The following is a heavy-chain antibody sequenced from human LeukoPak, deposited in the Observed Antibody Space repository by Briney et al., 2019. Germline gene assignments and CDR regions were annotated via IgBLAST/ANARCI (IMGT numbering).Heavy chain of an antibody. V-gene: IGHV1-69*05. D-gene: IGHD3-3*01. CDR2: IIPIFGTA. CDR3: ARANYDPWRGPNWFDP. J-gene: IGHJ5*02. CDR1: GGTFSSYA. Sequence: SVKVSCKASGGTFSSYAISWVRQAPGQGLEWMGRIIPIFGTANYAQKFQGRVTITTDESTSTAYMELSSLRSEDTAVYYCARANYDPWRGPNWFDPWGQETLVTVSS.